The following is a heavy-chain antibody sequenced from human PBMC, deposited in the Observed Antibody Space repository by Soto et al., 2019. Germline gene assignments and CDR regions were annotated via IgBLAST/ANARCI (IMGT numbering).Heavy chain of an antibody. V-gene: IGHV1-69*01. CDR3: AFGLHYANSWSWFDP. D-gene: IGHD3-3*01. J-gene: IGHJ5*02. CDR2: IIPIYAVT. Sequence: QVRLVQSGAEVKRPGSSVKVSCKASGGTSKHFSMSWLRQAPGQGLQWMGGIIPIYAVTNYAQKFQGRVTIPADESTGTFYMELRSLRSDDTAVYYCAFGLHYANSWSWFDPWGQGTLVTVSS. CDR1: GGTSKHFS.